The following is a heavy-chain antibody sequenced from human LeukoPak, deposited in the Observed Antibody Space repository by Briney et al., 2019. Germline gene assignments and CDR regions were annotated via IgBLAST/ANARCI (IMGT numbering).Heavy chain of an antibody. J-gene: IGHJ4*02. CDR2: ISSSSSYI. CDR1: GFTFSSYS. CDR3: ASDYYDSSGYYYVADY. V-gene: IGHV3-21*01. Sequence: GGSLRLSCAASGFTFSSYSMNWVRQAPGKGLEWVSSISSSSSYIYYADSVKGRFTISRDNAKNSLYLQMNSLRAEDTAVYCCASDYYDSSGYYYVADYWGQGTLVTVSS. D-gene: IGHD3-22*01.